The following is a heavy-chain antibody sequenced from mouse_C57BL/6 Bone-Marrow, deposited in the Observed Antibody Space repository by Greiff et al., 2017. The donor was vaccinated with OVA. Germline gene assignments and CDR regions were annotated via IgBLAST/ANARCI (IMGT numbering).Heavy chain of an antibody. CDR1: GFTFSDYG. CDR2: ISSGSSTI. J-gene: IGHJ3*01. V-gene: IGHV5-17*01. Sequence: DVQLVESGGGLVKPGGSLKLSCAASGFTFSDYGMHWVRQAPEKGLEWVAYISSGSSTIYYADTVKGRFTISRDNAKNTLFLQMTSLRSEDTAMYYCVYYPFAYWGQGTLVTVSA. CDR3: VYYPFAY. D-gene: IGHD1-1*02.